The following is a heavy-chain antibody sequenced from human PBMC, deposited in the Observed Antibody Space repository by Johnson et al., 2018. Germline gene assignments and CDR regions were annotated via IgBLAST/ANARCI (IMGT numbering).Heavy chain of an antibody. V-gene: IGHV3-30-3*01. J-gene: IGHJ1*01. CDR2: ISYDGSDE. Sequence: QVQLVQSGGGVVQPGRSLRLSCAASGFTFSSYAMHWVRQAPGKGLEWVAVISYDGSDEYYAGSVKGRFTISRDNSKNTLYLQMNSRRAGDTAVYYCAKDVNSESYDGNFQHWGQGTLGTVSS. CDR1: GFTFSSYA. D-gene: IGHD1-26*01. CDR3: AKDVNSESYDGNFQH.